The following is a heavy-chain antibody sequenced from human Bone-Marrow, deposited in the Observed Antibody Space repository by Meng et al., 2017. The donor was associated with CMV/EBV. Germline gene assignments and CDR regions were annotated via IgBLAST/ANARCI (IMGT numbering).Heavy chain of an antibody. CDR2: IDHSGDNT. J-gene: IGHJ4*02. Sequence: ASVKVSCKASGYTFIDYYLHWVRQDPGQGLEWMGIIDHSGDNTRYAQKFQDRVTMTRDTYTSTVYLELSSLTSDDTAVYYCARFTYSSRWSGDYWGQGTLVTVSS. CDR3: ARFTYSSRWSGDY. V-gene: IGHV1-46*01. CDR1: GYTFIDYY. D-gene: IGHD6-19*01.